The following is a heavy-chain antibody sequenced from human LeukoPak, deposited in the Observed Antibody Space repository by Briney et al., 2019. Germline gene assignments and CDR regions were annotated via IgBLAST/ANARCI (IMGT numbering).Heavy chain of an antibody. J-gene: IGHJ3*02. CDR2: IYNGGDT. D-gene: IGHD4-23*01. CDR1: GGSIRSSSYY. V-gene: IGHV4-39*07. CDR3: ARRGQQLPVDAFDI. Sequence: SETLSLTCSVSGGSIRSSSYYWVWLPQTPGRGLEWLGSIYNGGDTYSNPPLENRLPISLDMPKNHFSLKLTSVTAADTPVFYCARRGQQLPVDAFDIWGGGTMVSVSS.